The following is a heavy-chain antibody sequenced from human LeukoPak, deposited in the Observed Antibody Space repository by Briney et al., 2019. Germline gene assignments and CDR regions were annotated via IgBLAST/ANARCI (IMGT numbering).Heavy chain of an antibody. D-gene: IGHD3-22*01. CDR3: ARGPFYYYDSSWIIDY. Sequence: ASVKVSCKASGYTFTGYYMHWVRQAPGQGLEWMGWINPNSGGTNYAQKFQGRVTMTRDTSISTAYMELSRLRFDDTAVYYCARGPFYYYDSSWIIDYWGQGTLVTVSS. J-gene: IGHJ4*02. V-gene: IGHV1-2*02. CDR1: GYTFTGYY. CDR2: INPNSGGT.